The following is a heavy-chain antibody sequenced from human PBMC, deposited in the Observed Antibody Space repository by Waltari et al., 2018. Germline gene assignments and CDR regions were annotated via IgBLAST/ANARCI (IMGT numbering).Heavy chain of an antibody. J-gene: IGHJ4*02. Sequence: EVQLVESGGGVVRPGGSLRLSCAASGFTFDDYGMSWVRQAPGKGLEWVSGINWNGGSTCYADSVKGRFTISRDNAKNSLYLQMNSLRAEDTALYHCARGSGSYFHHYFDYWGQGTLVTVSS. D-gene: IGHD1-26*01. CDR3: ARGSGSYFHHYFDY. CDR2: INWNGGST. V-gene: IGHV3-20*01. CDR1: GFTFDDYG.